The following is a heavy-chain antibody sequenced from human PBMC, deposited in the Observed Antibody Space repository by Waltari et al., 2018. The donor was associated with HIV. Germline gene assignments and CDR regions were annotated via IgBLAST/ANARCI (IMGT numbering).Heavy chain of an antibody. V-gene: IGHV3-33*01. J-gene: IGHJ4*02. CDR2: IWYDGSKK. CDR3: ARKYSSSWGAPFDY. Sequence: RLSCATSGFTLSSYGMHWVRQAPGKGLEWVTVIWYDGSKKYYADSVKGRFTISRDNSKNTLYLQMNSLRIEDTAVYYCARKYSSSWGAPFDYWGQGTLVTVSS. D-gene: IGHD6-13*01. CDR1: GFTLSSYG.